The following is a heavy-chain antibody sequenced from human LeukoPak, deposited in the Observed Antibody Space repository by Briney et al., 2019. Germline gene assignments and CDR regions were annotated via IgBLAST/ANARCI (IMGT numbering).Heavy chain of an antibody. CDR2: IYYSGST. Sequence: SETLCLTCTVSGGSISSYYWSWLRQPPGKGLEWIGYIYYSGSTNYNPSLRIRVSISVDTSKYQFSLKMSSVTAADTAVHYCARGPYCRGGSCYEGFDNWGQGTLVTVSS. V-gene: IGHV4-59*01. CDR3: ARGPYCRGGSCYEGFDN. D-gene: IGHD2-15*01. CDR1: GGSISSYY. J-gene: IGHJ4*02.